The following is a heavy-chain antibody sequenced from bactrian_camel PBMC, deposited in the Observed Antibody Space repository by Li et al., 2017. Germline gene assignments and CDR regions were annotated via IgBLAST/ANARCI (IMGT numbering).Heavy chain of an antibody. CDR1: GYTYTSYC. D-gene: IGHD1*01. CDR3: AAQWIKLGLCNTGRVFDY. CDR2: IDYTGTT. V-gene: IGHV3S55*01. J-gene: IGHJ6*01. Sequence: HVQLVESGGGSVQAGGSLRLSCAASGYTYTSYCMGWNRQSPGKERERVATIDYTGTTTYADSVKGRFTLSRDKAKNTLYLQMNSQKPEDTGMYYCAAQWIKLGLCNTGRVFDYWGQGTQVTVS.